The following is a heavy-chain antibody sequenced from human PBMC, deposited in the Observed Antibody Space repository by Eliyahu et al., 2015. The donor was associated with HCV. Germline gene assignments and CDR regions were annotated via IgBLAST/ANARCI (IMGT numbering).Heavy chain of an antibody. J-gene: IGHJ4*02. D-gene: IGHD3-10*01. Sequence: DVQLVQSGTEVKKHGESLKISCRGSGYRFSNYWIGWLRQMPGEGLEWVGLIYSDDSDTKYSPLFQGRVTLSVDKSTNTAYLQWSSLQASDSALYYCARSPYGNTRYDFDLWGQGTLVSVSS. V-gene: IGHV5-51*01. CDR1: GYRFSNYW. CDR3: ARSPYGNTRYDFDL. CDR2: IYSDDSDT.